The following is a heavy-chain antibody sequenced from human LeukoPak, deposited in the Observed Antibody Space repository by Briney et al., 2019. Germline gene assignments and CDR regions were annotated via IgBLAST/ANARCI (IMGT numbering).Heavy chain of an antibody. CDR2: INTNTGNP. D-gene: IGHD3-9*01. CDR3: ARQLLPRSFEGQNEIDY. CDR1: GYTFTSYA. V-gene: IGHV7-4-1*02. J-gene: IGHJ4*02. Sequence: ASVKVSCKASGYTFTSYAMNWVRQAPGQGLEWMGWINTNTGNPTYAQGFTGRFVFSLDTSVSTAYLQISSLKAEDTAVYYCARQLLPRSFEGQNEIDYWGQGTLVTVSS.